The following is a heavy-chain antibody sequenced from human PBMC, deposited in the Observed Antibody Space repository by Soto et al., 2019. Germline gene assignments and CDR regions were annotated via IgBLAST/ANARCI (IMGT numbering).Heavy chain of an antibody. Sequence: ASVKVSCKASGYTFTSYYMHWVRQAPGQGLEWMGIINPSGGSTSYAQKFQGRVTMTRDTSTSTVYMELSSLRSEDTAVYYCARVVPSGVGYFGCYYGMDVWGQGTTVTVSS. CDR2: INPSGGST. CDR1: GYTFTSYY. D-gene: IGHD3-16*01. J-gene: IGHJ6*02. V-gene: IGHV1-46*01. CDR3: ARVVPSGVGYFGCYYGMDV.